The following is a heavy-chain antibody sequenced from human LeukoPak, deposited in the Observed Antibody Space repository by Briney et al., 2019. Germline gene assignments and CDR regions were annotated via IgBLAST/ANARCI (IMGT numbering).Heavy chain of an antibody. J-gene: IGHJ4*02. D-gene: IGHD3-9*01. CDR3: TMIGASYGMDY. Sequence: SETLSLTCAHPVGSISTYMRSCSSQPPGKRLEWIGYIYYSGSTNYNPSLKSRVTMSLDTSKNQFSLKLSSVTAADTAVYYCTMIGASYGMDYWGQGTLVTVSS. V-gene: IGHV4-59*01. CDR1: VGSISTYM. CDR2: IYYSGST.